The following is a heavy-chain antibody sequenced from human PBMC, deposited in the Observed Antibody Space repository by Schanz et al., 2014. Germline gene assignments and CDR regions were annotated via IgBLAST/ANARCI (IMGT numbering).Heavy chain of an antibody. CDR1: GFSFSRYS. D-gene: IGHD3-16*02. CDR2: ISSKGDMT. J-gene: IGHJ4*02. CDR3: ARDNRYYLFDY. Sequence: EVQLVESGGGLVQPGGSLRLSCAASGFSFSRYSMNWVRQAPGKGLEYVSSISSKGDMTFYGNSVKGRFTISRDNSKNTLYLQLGSLSAEDTAVYFCARDNRYYLFDYWGQGALVTVSS. V-gene: IGHV3-64*01.